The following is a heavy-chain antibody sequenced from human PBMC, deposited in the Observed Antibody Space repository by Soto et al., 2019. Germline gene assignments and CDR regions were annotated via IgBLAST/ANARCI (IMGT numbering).Heavy chain of an antibody. D-gene: IGHD5-18*01. CDR3: ANSEYSRYKNIDV. CDR1: GFTFRGYG. J-gene: IGHJ6*02. Sequence: VGSLRLSCAASGFTFRGYGMHWFRQAPVRGLEWVALISYDGSIKYYADSVRGRFTISRDNSKNTLYLQMNSLRAEDTAVYYCANSEYSRYKNIDVWGQGTTVTVSS. CDR2: ISYDGSIK. V-gene: IGHV3-30*18.